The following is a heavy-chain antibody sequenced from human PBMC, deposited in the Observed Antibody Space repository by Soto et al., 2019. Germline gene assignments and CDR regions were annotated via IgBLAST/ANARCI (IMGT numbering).Heavy chain of an antibody. V-gene: IGHV3-23*01. Sequence: EVQLLESGGGLVQPGGSLRFSCAASGLTFSSYAMNWVRQAQGKGLEWVSAISGSGGSTYSADSVKGRFAISRDNSKNTLYLQMNSLRAEDTAVYYCAKRGWYLDYWGQGTLVTVSS. J-gene: IGHJ4*02. CDR2: ISGSGGST. CDR1: GLTFSSYA. D-gene: IGHD6-19*01. CDR3: AKRGWYLDY.